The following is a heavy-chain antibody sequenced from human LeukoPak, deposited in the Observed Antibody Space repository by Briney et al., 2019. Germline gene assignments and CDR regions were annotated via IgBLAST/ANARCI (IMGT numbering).Heavy chain of an antibody. J-gene: IGHJ4*02. CDR2: IAGKTYGGTA. Sequence: GRSLRLSCTASGFTFGDYAMTWVRQAPGKGLEWVGFIAGKTYGGTAEYAASVKGRFTISRDDSKSIAYLQMNSLKTEDTAVYYCTRDQTPYYWGQGTLVTVSS. V-gene: IGHV3-49*04. CDR3: TRDQTPYY. CDR1: GFTFGDYA.